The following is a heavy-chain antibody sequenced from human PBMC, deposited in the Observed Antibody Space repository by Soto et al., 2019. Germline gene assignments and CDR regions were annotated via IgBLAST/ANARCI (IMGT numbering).Heavy chain of an antibody. Sequence: QVQLQESGPGLVKPSGTLSLTCAVSGGSISSSNWWSWVRQPPGKGLEWIGEIYHSGSTNYNPSLKLRFTISVDKSKNQFSLKLSSVTAADTAVYYCARDRGHGSMTSAYYYYGMDVWGQGTTVTVSS. J-gene: IGHJ6*02. CDR3: ARDRGHGSMTSAYYYYGMDV. CDR1: GGSISSSNW. CDR2: IYHSGST. V-gene: IGHV4-4*02. D-gene: IGHD3-10*01.